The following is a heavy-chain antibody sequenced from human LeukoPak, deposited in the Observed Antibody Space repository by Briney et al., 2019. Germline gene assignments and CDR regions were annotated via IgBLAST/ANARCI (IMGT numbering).Heavy chain of an antibody. CDR2: INHNGNVN. CDR3: ARGGGLDV. Sequence: PGGSLRLSCAASGLTFNNAWMTWVRQAPGKGLEWVASINHNGNVNYYVDSVKGRFTISRDNAQNSLYLQMSNLRAEDTAVYFCARGGGLDVWGQGATVTVSS. V-gene: IGHV3-7*03. CDR1: GLTFNNAW. J-gene: IGHJ6*02. D-gene: IGHD3-16*01.